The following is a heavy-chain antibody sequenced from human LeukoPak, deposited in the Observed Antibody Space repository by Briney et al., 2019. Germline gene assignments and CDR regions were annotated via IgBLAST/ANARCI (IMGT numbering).Heavy chain of an antibody. Sequence: GGSLRLSCAASGFTFSNYWMSWVRPAPGKGLGWVANMKQDGSETYYVDSVKGRFTISRDNAKNSLYLQMNRLRAEDTAVYYCARDKIVGATHFDYWGQGTLVTVSS. V-gene: IGHV3-7*01. CDR1: GFTFSNYW. J-gene: IGHJ4*02. D-gene: IGHD1-26*01. CDR3: ARDKIVGATHFDY. CDR2: MKQDGSET.